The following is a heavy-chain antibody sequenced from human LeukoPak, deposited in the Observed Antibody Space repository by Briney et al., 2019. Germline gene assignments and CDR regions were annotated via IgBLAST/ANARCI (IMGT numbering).Heavy chain of an antibody. V-gene: IGHV3-30-3*01. D-gene: IGHD6-19*01. J-gene: IGHJ4*02. Sequence: WIRQAPGKGLEWVAVISYDGSNKYYADSVKGRFTISRDNSKNTLYLQMNSLRAEDTAVYYCAREAVTPIFDYWGQGTLVTVSS. CDR3: AREAVTPIFDY. CDR2: ISYDGSNK.